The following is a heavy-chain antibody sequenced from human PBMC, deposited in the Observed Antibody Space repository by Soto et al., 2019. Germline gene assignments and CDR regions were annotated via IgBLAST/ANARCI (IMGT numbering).Heavy chain of an antibody. CDR2: ISYDGSNK. D-gene: IGHD5-12*01. J-gene: IGHJ4*02. CDR3: VKGGYHYFDY. Sequence: PAGSLRLSCAASRFTFSNYGMHWVRQTQGKGLEWVAVISYDGSNKYYADSVKGRFTISRDNSKNTLYLQMNSLRAEDTAVYYCVKGGYHYFDYWGQGT. CDR1: RFTFSNYG. V-gene: IGHV3-30*18.